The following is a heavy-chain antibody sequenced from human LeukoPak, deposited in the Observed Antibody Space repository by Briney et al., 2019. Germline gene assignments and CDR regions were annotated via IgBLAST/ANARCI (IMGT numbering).Heavy chain of an antibody. CDR3: AKMTVGSYIDY. CDR1: GGSISTYY. J-gene: IGHJ4*02. D-gene: IGHD3-10*01. Sequence: SETLSLTCTVSGGSISTYYWTWIRQPPGKGLEWIGYIYTGGGTNSNPSLKSRVTISVDTSKNQFSLRLTSVTAADTAVYYCAKMTVGSYIDYWGQGTLVTVSS. V-gene: IGHV4-4*09. CDR2: IYTGGGT.